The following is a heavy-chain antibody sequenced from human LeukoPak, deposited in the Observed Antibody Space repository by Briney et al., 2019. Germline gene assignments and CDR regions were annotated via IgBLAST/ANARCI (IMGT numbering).Heavy chain of an antibody. V-gene: IGHV3-7*01. CDR2: IKQDGSEK. J-gene: IGHJ4*02. Sequence: GGSLRLFCAASGFTFSSYWMSWVRQAPGKGLEWVANIKQDGSEKYYVDSVKGRFTISRDNAKNSLYLQMNSLRAEDTAVYYCAREAFDYVWGSPYFDYWGQGTLVTVSS. CDR1: GFTFSSYW. CDR3: AREAFDYVWGSPYFDY. D-gene: IGHD3-16*01.